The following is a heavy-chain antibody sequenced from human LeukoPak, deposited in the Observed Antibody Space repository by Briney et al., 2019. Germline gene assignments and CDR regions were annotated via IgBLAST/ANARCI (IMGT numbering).Heavy chain of an antibody. Sequence: SGGSLRHSCAPSGFTVSSNSMSWVRQAPGKGLEWVSAISGSGSGTYYADYVKGRFTISRDNSKNTLSLQMNSLRAEDTAVYYCAKEVVSGGEFDYWGQGTLVTVSS. D-gene: IGHD2-8*02. V-gene: IGHV3-23*01. CDR3: AKEVVSGGEFDY. CDR1: GFTVSSNS. J-gene: IGHJ4*02. CDR2: ISGSGSGT.